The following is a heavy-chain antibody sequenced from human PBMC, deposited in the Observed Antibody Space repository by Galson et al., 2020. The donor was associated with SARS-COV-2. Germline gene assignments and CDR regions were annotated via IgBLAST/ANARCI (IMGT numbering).Heavy chain of an antibody. CDR3: ARVGTAAGLYYYYGMDV. CDR2: INPNSGGT. J-gene: IGHJ6*02. V-gene: IGHV1-2*02. CDR1: GYTFTGYY. Sequence: GESLKISCKASGYTFTGYYMHWVRQAPGQGLEWMGWINPNSGGTNYAQKFQGRVTMTRDTSISTAYMELSRLRSDDTDVYYCARVGTAAGLYYYYGMDVWGQGTTVTVSS. D-gene: IGHD6-13*01.